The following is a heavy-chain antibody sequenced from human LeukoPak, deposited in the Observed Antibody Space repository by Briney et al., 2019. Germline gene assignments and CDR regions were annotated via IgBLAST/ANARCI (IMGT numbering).Heavy chain of an antibody. Sequence: GGSLRLSCAASGFTFSSYAMSWVRQAPGKGLEWVSAISGSGGSTYYADSVKGRFTISRDNSKNTLYLQVNSLRAEDTAVYYCAKDTRGSMTTTEGLFDYWGQGTLVTVSS. CDR2: ISGSGGST. D-gene: IGHD4-17*01. CDR1: GFTFSSYA. J-gene: IGHJ4*02. V-gene: IGHV3-23*01. CDR3: AKDTRGSMTTTEGLFDY.